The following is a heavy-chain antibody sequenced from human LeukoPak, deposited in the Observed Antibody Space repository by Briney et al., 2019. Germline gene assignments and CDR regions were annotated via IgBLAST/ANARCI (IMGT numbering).Heavy chain of an antibody. CDR2: IKQDGSEK. CDR3: ARDAHYYDSSGCFDY. CDR1: GFTFSSYW. Sequence: HPGGSLRLSCAASGFTFSSYWMSWVRQAPGKGLEWVANIKQDGSEKYYVDSVKGRFTISRDNAKNSLYLQMNSLRAEDTALYYCARDAHYYDSSGCFDYWGQGTLVTVSS. V-gene: IGHV3-7*03. J-gene: IGHJ4*02. D-gene: IGHD3-22*01.